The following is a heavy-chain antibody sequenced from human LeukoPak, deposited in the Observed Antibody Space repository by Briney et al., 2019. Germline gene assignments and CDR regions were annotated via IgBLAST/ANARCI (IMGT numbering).Heavy chain of an antibody. Sequence: GGSLRLSCAASGFTFSSYWMHWVRQAPGKGLEWVAVISYDGSNKYYADSVKGRFTISRDNSKNTLYLQMNSLRAEDTAVYYCARDRGAVAGTGPYYYYGMDVWGKGTTVTVSS. V-gene: IGHV3-30*03. D-gene: IGHD6-19*01. CDR3: ARDRGAVAGTGPYYYYGMDV. J-gene: IGHJ6*04. CDR2: ISYDGSNK. CDR1: GFTFSSYW.